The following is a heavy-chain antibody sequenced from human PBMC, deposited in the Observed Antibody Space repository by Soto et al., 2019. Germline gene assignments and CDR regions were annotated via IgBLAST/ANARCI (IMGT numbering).Heavy chain of an antibody. Sequence: ASVKVSCKASGYPFTRYIIRWVRQAPGQGLEWMGWISGYNGDTEYSKNFQGRLTMTIDTSTTTASMELRSLRSDDTAVYYCARASLTIFGAPYGMDVWGQGTSVTVSS. CDR1: GYPFTRYI. V-gene: IGHV1-18*04. J-gene: IGHJ6*02. D-gene: IGHD3-3*01. CDR3: ARASLTIFGAPYGMDV. CDR2: ISGYNGDT.